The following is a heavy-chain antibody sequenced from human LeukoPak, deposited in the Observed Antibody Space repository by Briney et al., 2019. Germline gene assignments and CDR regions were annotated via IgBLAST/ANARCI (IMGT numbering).Heavy chain of an antibody. J-gene: IGHJ6*02. V-gene: IGHV3-43*02. Sequence: QPGGSLRLSCAASGFAFADYAKHWVRQIPGKGLECVAHIHADGGRTFYADSVKGRFTVSRDNGKNSLFLQMDSLTSDDTALYYCSTWAFYHGLDVWGQGATVIVSS. D-gene: IGHD2/OR15-2a*01. CDR2: IHADGGRT. CDR1: GFAFADYA. CDR3: STWAFYHGLDV.